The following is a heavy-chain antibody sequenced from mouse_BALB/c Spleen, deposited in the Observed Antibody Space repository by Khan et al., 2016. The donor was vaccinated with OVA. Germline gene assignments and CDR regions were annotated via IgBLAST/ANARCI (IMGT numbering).Heavy chain of an antibody. CDR2: ISYSGST. J-gene: IGHJ2*01. CDR1: GYSITSGYV. V-gene: IGHV3-2*02. CDR3: ARAARIKY. D-gene: IGHD1-2*01. Sequence: EVQLVETGPGLVKPSQSLSLTCTVTGYSITSGYVWNWIRQFPGNKLEWMVYISYSGSTTYNPSLKSRISITQDTSKNQFFLQLNSVTTEDTATYYWARAARIKYWGQGTTLTVSS.